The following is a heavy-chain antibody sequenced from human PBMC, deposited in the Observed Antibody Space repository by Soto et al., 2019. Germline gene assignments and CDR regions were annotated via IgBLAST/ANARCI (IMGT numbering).Heavy chain of an antibody. D-gene: IGHD1-7*01. Sequence: QVQLVQSGAEVKESGASVKVSCKASGYIFTGYYIHWVRQAPGQGREWMGEISPNTGGTKYAQKFQGRVTMTRETSITTVYMELSNLSPDDTAVYYCGRGRSGELVVFYWGQGTPVTVYS. CDR3: GRGRSGELVVFY. J-gene: IGHJ4*02. V-gene: IGHV1-2*02. CDR1: GYIFTGYY. CDR2: ISPNTGGT.